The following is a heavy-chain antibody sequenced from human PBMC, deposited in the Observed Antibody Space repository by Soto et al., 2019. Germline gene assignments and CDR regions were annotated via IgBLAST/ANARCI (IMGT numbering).Heavy chain of an antibody. J-gene: IGHJ4*02. CDR1: GFTFSSYG. Sequence: QVQLVESGGGVVQPGRSLRLSCAASGFTFSSYGMHWVRQAPGKGLEWVAVIWYDGSNKYYADSVKGRFTISRDNSKNTLYLQMNSLRAEDTAVYYCARARDCSGGSCYLDYWGQGTLVTVSS. V-gene: IGHV3-33*01. CDR2: IWYDGSNK. CDR3: ARARDCSGGSCYLDY. D-gene: IGHD2-15*01.